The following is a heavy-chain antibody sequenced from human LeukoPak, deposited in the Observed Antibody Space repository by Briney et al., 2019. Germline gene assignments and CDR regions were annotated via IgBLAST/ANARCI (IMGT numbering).Heavy chain of an antibody. CDR3: ARGGLAGNRYNWFDP. CDR2: IHHSGST. J-gene: IGHJ5*02. Sequence: PSETLSLTCAVYGGSFSGYYWSWIRQPPGKGLEWIGEIHHSGSTNYNPSLKSRVTISVDTSKNQFSLKLSSVTAADTAVYYCARGGLAGNRYNWFDPWGQGTLVTVSS. D-gene: IGHD6-19*01. V-gene: IGHV4-34*01. CDR1: GGSFSGYY.